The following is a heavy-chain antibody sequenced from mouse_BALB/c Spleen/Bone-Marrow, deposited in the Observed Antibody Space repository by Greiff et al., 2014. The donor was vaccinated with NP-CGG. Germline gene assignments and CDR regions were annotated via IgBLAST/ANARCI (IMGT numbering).Heavy chain of an antibody. J-gene: IGHJ1*01. CDR3: ARWGKLGRGYFDV. CDR2: IDPANGNI. V-gene: IGHV14-3*02. CDR1: GFNIKDTY. D-gene: IGHD4-1*01. Sequence: DVQLQESGAELVKPGASVKLSCSASGFNIKDTYMHWVKQRPEQGLEWIGRIDPANGNIKYDPKFQGKATITADTSSNTAYLQLSSLTSEDTAVYYCARWGKLGRGYFDVWGAGTTVTVSS.